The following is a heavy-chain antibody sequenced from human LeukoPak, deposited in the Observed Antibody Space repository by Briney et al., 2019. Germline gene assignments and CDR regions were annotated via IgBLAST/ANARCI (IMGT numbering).Heavy chain of an antibody. J-gene: IGHJ4*02. CDR3: ARELSRDYYDSSGYYSY. Sequence: AASVKVSCKASGGTFSSYAISWVRQAPGQGLEWMGGIIPIFGTANYAQKFQGRVTITADESTSTAYMELSSLRSEDTAVYYCARELSRDYYDSSGYYSYWGQGTLVTVSS. D-gene: IGHD3-22*01. CDR1: GGTFSSYA. V-gene: IGHV1-69*13. CDR2: IIPIFGTA.